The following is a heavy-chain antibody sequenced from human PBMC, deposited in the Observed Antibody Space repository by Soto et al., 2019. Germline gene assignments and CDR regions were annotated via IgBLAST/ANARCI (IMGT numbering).Heavy chain of an antibody. Sequence: PSETLSLTCAVSGGSISSGGYSWSWIRQPPGKGLEWIGYIYHSGSTYYNPSLKSRVTISVDRSKNQFSLKLSSVTAADTAVYYCARQLSGGYYDSPNWFDPWGQGTLVTVSS. J-gene: IGHJ5*02. D-gene: IGHD3-22*01. CDR3: ARQLSGGYYDSPNWFDP. CDR2: IYHSGST. V-gene: IGHV4-30-2*01. CDR1: GGSISSGGYS.